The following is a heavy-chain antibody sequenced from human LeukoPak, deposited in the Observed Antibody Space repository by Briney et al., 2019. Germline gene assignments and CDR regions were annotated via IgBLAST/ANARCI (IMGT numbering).Heavy chain of an antibody. CDR1: GFTFSSYA. CDR3: ARGPITYYDILTGYSHFDY. V-gene: IGHV3-30*04. CDR2: ISYDGSDK. D-gene: IGHD3-9*01. Sequence: GGSLRLSCAASGFTFSSYAMHWVRQAPGKGLEWVAAISYDGSDKYYADSVKGRFTISRDNSKNTLYLQMNSLRVEDTAVYYCARGPITYYDILTGYSHFDYWGQGTLVTVSS. J-gene: IGHJ4*02.